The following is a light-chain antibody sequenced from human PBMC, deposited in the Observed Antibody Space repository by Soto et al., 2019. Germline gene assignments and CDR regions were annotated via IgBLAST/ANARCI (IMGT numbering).Light chain of an antibody. J-gene: IGKJ1*01. CDR1: QSVSTF. V-gene: IGKV3-11*01. Sequence: EIVLTQSPATLSLSPGERAILSCRASQSVSTFLAWFQQKPGQPPRLLIYNASNRTTGIPARFSGSGSGTDFTLTISSLEPEDFAVYYCQQYAYWPETFGQGTKVDIK. CDR2: NAS. CDR3: QQYAYWPET.